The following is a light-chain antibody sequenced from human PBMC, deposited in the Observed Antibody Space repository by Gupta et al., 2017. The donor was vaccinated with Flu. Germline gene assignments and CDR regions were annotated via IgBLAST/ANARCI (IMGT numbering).Light chain of an antibody. CDR3: EAWDDSVSGVYV. V-gene: IGLV1-47*01. CDR2: RNY. Sequence: QSVLIQPPSASGPPGLTVTISCSGSSSNVGGKYVYWYQQFPGTAPKLLIYRNYKRHSGGPARCSGSKSGTSASMAISGLRSEEEADYYCEAWDDSVSGVYVFGTGTKVSVL. J-gene: IGLJ1*01. CDR1: SSNVGGKY.